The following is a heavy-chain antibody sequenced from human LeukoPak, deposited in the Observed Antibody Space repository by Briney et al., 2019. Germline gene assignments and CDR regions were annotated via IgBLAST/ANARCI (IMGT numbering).Heavy chain of an antibody. J-gene: IGHJ4*02. D-gene: IGHD4-17*01. Sequence: GGSLRFSCAASGFTLSTFEMNWVRQAPGKGLEWVSYIGPSGKSTYYADSVKGRFTISRDNAKNTLYLQMNSLRAEDTAVYYCTRDRPGDDGYDYWGQGTLVTVSS. CDR1: GFTLSTFE. CDR2: IGPSGKST. CDR3: TRDRPGDDGYDY. V-gene: IGHV3-48*03.